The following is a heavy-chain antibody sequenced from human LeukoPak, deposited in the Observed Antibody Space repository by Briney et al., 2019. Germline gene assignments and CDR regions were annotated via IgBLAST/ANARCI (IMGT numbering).Heavy chain of an antibody. J-gene: IGHJ6*02. CDR2: IYPGDSDT. CDR1: GYSFTSYW. Sequence: GESLKISCKGSGYSFTSYWIGWVRQMPRKGLEWMGIIYPGDSDTRYSPSFQGQVTISADKSISTAYLQWSSLKASDTAMYYCARHGPNWGVYYYYGMDVWGQGTTVTVSS. D-gene: IGHD7-27*01. V-gene: IGHV5-51*01. CDR3: ARHGPNWGVYYYYGMDV.